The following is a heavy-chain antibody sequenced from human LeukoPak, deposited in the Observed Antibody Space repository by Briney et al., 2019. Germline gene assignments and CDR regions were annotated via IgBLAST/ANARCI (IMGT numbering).Heavy chain of an antibody. J-gene: IGHJ3*02. CDR3: ALRLALALHSDI. D-gene: IGHD3-3*02. V-gene: IGHV1-46*03. Sequence: SVKLSCKSSGYTFTSYFMHWMRKAPGQGHGLKGIINPGDGSRTYAQRFRSRGTMTTDKSTRTFYMQLMSLLIADAAIYYCALRLALALHSDIWGQGRMVSVCS. CDR1: GYTFTSYF. CDR2: INPGDGSR.